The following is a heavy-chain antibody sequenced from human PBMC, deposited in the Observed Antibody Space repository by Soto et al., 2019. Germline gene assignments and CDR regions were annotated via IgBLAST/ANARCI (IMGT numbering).Heavy chain of an antibody. CDR2: IYFGGNT. CDR3: ATGVDTAKAGY. Sequence: VQLVESGGGLIQPGGSLRLSCAASGFTVSSNHMTWVRQPPGRGPEWVSTIYFGGNTYYADSVKGRFTISRDNSKNMLYLQMNSLRAEDTAVYYCATGVDTAKAGYWGQGTLVTVSS. CDR1: GFTVSSNH. D-gene: IGHD5-18*01. V-gene: IGHV3-53*01. J-gene: IGHJ4*02.